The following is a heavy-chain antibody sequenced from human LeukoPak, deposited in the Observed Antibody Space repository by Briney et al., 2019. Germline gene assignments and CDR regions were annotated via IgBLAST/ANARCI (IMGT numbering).Heavy chain of an antibody. Sequence: PSETLSLTCTVSGASVSSGSYYWSWIRQPPGKGLEWIGYIYYSGSTNYNPSLKSRVTISVDASKNQFSLKLSSVTAADTAVYYCARGSRGYTYGWGQGTLVTVSS. CDR1: GASVSSGSYY. CDR3: ARGSRGYTYG. V-gene: IGHV4-61*01. J-gene: IGHJ4*02. CDR2: IYYSGST. D-gene: IGHD5-18*01.